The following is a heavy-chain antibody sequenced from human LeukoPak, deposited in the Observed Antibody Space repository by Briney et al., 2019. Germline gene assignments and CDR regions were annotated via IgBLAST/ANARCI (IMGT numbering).Heavy chain of an antibody. CDR1: GFTFSSYE. D-gene: IGHD5-12*01. CDR3: ARERYSGYDDFDY. J-gene: IGHJ4*02. CDR2: ISSSATTI. V-gene: IGHV3-48*03. Sequence: HPGGSLRLSCAASGFTFSSYEMNWVRQAPGKGLEWVSYISSSATTIYYADSVKGRFTISRDNAKNSLYLQMNSLRAEDTAVYYCARERYSGYDDFDYWGQGTLVTVSS.